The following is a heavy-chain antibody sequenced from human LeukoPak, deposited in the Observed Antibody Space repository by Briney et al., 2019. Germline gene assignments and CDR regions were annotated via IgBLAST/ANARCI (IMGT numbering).Heavy chain of an antibody. D-gene: IGHD5-24*01. J-gene: IGHJ4*02. Sequence: GESLKISCHGFGYXFTTSWICWVRQLPGKGLEWTAIIYAGNSDAKYSPSFQGQVSISTDRSISTAYLHWSSLKASDTAIYYCAIINHPDGRVYWGQGTLVTVSS. CDR1: GYXFTTSW. CDR3: AIINHPDGRVY. CDR2: IYAGNSDA. V-gene: IGHV5-51*01.